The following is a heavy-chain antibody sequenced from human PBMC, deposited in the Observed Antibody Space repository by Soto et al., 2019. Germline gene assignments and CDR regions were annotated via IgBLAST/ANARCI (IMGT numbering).Heavy chain of an antibody. J-gene: IGHJ4*02. CDR1: GTTISSGDHY. CDR3: ARVYGRGDYFDF. CDR2: MYYTGNT. V-gene: IGHV4-30-4*01. D-gene: IGHD1-26*01. Sequence: QVQLQESGPGLVKPSQTLSLTCTVSGTTISSGDHYWSWIRQAPGKGLEWIGYMYYTGNTYYNNSIQSRVNLYVDTSKNQFSLKMTSVTAADTDMYFCARVYGRGDYFDFWGRGTLVYVSS.